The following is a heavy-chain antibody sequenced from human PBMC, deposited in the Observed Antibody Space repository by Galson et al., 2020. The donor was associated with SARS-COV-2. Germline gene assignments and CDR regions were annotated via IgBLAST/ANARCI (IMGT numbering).Heavy chain of an antibody. J-gene: IGHJ4*02. V-gene: IGHV1-46*04. Sequence: ASVKVSCKASGYTFISFYIHWVRQAPGQGLEWMGVINPSGDITSYAQKLRGRVTVTRDMSTQTVYMELSSLTSEDTAVYYCAREWGDINSSVFDYWGQGSLVFVSS. D-gene: IGHD2-21*01. CDR2: INPSGDIT. CDR3: AREWGDINSSVFDY. CDR1: GYTFISFY.